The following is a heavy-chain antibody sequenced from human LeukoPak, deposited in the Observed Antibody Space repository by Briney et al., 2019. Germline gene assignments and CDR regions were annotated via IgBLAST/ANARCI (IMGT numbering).Heavy chain of an antibody. CDR2: INIDGSQR. J-gene: IGHJ4*02. V-gene: IGHV3-7*03. D-gene: IGHD2-15*01. Sequence: GGSLRLSCAASGFSFSTSWMTWVRQTPGKGLELVANINIDGSQRYHADSVEGRFTISRDNSKNTLYLQMNSLRAEDTAVYYCAKTRGGYSSDAFDYWGQGTLVTVSS. CDR1: GFSFSTSW. CDR3: AKTRGGYSSDAFDY.